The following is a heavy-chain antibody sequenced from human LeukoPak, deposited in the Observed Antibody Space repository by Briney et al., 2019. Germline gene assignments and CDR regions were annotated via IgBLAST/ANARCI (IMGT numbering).Heavy chain of an antibody. V-gene: IGHV4-59*08. Sequence: SETLSLTCSVSGGSFRGYYWSWIRQPPGKGLEWIGYIYYSGSTNYNPSLKSRVTISVDTSKSQFSLKLSSVTAADTAVYYCARLYDDGSGPNWFDPWGQGTLVTVSS. D-gene: IGHD3-10*01. CDR1: GGSFRGYY. CDR2: IYYSGST. J-gene: IGHJ5*02. CDR3: ARLYDDGSGPNWFDP.